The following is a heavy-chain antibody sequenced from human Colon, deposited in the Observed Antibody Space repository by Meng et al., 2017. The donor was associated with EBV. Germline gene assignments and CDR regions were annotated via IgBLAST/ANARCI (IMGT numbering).Heavy chain of an antibody. Sequence: QVQSQEWGPGLVWPSGTLSLACAVSGASISSNKWWSWVRQPPGKGLEWIGEIYHGGNTNYNPSLKSRVTISVDRSNDQFSLSLSSVTAADTAVYYCARGNAYNAPSFDYWGQGTLVTVSS. J-gene: IGHJ4*02. V-gene: IGHV4-4*02. CDR2: IYHGGNT. CDR1: GASISSNKW. D-gene: IGHD5-24*01. CDR3: ARGNAYNAPSFDY.